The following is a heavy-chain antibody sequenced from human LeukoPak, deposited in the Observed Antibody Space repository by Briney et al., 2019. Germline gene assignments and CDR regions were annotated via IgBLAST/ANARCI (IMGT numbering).Heavy chain of an antibody. Sequence: SQTLSLTFAISGDSVSINSAAWNWIRQSPSRGLEWLGRTYYRSKWYNDYAVSVKSRITINPDTSKNQFSLQLNSVTPEDTAVYYCAREPTNKYYGSGSYRFPYGMDVWGQGTTVTVSS. J-gene: IGHJ6*02. D-gene: IGHD3-10*01. V-gene: IGHV6-1*01. CDR1: GDSVSINSAA. CDR3: AREPTNKYYGSGSYRFPYGMDV. CDR2: TYYRSKWYN.